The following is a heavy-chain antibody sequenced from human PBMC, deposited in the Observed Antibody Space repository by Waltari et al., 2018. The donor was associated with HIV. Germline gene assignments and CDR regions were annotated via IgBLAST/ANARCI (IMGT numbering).Heavy chain of an antibody. CDR2: IWSESTNK. CDR1: GFSFSIYA. CDR3: ARGRGRAFDI. V-gene: IGHV3-33*04. Sequence: QVQLVESGGGVVQPGRSLRLSCAASGFSFSIYAMHWVRQAPGKGLDWVAVIWSESTNKYYVDSVKGRFTVSRDNSENKVYLQMNSLRADDTAVYYCARGRGRAFDIWGQGTMVIVSS. J-gene: IGHJ3*02. D-gene: IGHD3-10*01.